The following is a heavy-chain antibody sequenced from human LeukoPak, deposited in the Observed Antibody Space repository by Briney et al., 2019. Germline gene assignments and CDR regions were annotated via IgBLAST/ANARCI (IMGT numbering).Heavy chain of an antibody. CDR1: GFTSSKYG. V-gene: IGHV3-23*01. CDR3: AKGIASALVAYFDY. Sequence: GGSLRLSCAGNGFTSSKYGMSWVRQAPGKGLEWVSSISGSGGSSYYADSVKGRFTISRDNSKNTLYLQMNSLRAEDTAVYYCAKGIASALVAYFDYWGQGTLVTVSS. J-gene: IGHJ4*02. D-gene: IGHD2-15*01. CDR2: ISGSGGSS.